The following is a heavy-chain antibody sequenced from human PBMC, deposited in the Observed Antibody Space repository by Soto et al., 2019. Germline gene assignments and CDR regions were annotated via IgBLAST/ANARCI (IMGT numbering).Heavy chain of an antibody. CDR1: GGSFSGYF. V-gene: IGHV4-34*12. J-gene: IGHJ3*02. Sequence: PSETLSLTCAVSGGSFSGYFWSWIRQPPGKGLEWIGEIIPSGGINYNPSLKSRVTISVDTSRNQFSLTVTSVTAADTAVYYCARYIYYYDSSGYYLGAFDIWGQGTMVTVSS. CDR2: IIPSGGI. CDR3: ARYIYYYDSSGYYLGAFDI. D-gene: IGHD3-22*01.